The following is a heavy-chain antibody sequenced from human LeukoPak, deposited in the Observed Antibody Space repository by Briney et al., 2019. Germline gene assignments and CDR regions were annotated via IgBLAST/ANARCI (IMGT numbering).Heavy chain of an antibody. D-gene: IGHD3-22*01. CDR3: ARDLGVDSSGYYYVGFHYYGMDV. V-gene: IGHV1-69*13. J-gene: IGHJ6*02. CDR2: IIPIFGTT. CDR1: GGTFSSYA. Sequence: SVKVSCKASGGTFSSYAISWVRQAPGQGLEWMGGIIPIFGTTNYAQKFQGRVTITADESTSTAYMELSSLRSEDTAVYYCARDLGVDSSGYYYVGFHYYGMDVWGQGTTVTVSS.